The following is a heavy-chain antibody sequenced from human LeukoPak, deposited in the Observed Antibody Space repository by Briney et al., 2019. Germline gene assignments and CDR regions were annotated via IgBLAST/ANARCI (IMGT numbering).Heavy chain of an antibody. CDR1: GGTFSSYA. D-gene: IGHD2-21*02. J-gene: IGHJ3*02. CDR3: ARSRIVVVTAIACDI. Sequence: GSSVKVSCKASGGTFSSYAISWVRQAPGQGLEWMGRIIPIFGTANYAQKFQGRVTITTDESTSTAYMELSSLRSEDTAVYYCARSRIVVVTAIACDIWGQGTMVTVSS. CDR2: IIPIFGTA. V-gene: IGHV1-69*05.